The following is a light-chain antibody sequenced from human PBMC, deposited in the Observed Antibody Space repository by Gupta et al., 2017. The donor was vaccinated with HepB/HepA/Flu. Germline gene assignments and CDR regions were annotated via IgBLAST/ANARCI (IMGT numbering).Light chain of an antibody. CDR3: QQYGNSPWT. CDR2: GAS. V-gene: IGKV3-20*01. Sequence: EIVLTQSPGTLSLSPGERVTLSCRASQSVTSSYLAWYQQKPGQAPRLLIYGASSRATGIPDRFSGSGSGIDFTLTISRLEPEDFAVYYCQQYGNSPWTFGQGTKVEIK. J-gene: IGKJ1*01. CDR1: QSVTSSY.